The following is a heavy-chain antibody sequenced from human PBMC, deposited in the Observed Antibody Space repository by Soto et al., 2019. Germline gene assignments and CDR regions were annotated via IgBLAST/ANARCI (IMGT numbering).Heavy chain of an antibody. J-gene: IGHJ4*02. CDR2: TRSKAHSYAT. Sequence: EVQLVESGGGLVQPGGSLKLSCAASGCSFSDSAIHWVRQASGTGLEWVGRTRSKAHSYATAFAASVKGRFTISRDDSKNTVYLQMNSLKTEDTAVYYCTRHTVDYWGQGTLVTVSS. V-gene: IGHV3-73*02. CDR1: GCSFSDSA. CDR3: TRHTVDY. D-gene: IGHD4-4*01.